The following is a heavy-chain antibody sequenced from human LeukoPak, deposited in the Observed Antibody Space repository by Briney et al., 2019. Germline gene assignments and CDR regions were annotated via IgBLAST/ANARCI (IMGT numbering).Heavy chain of an antibody. V-gene: IGHV3-53*01. D-gene: IGHD3-9*01. CDR1: GFTVSSNY. CDR3: ARGILTGSWYFDY. CDR2: IYSGGST. Sequence: PGGSLRLPRAASGFTVSSNYMSWVRPAPGKGLEWVSVIYSGGSTYYADSVKGRFTISRDNSKNTLYLQMNSLRAEGTAVYYCARGILTGSWYFDYWGQGTLVTVSS. J-gene: IGHJ4*02.